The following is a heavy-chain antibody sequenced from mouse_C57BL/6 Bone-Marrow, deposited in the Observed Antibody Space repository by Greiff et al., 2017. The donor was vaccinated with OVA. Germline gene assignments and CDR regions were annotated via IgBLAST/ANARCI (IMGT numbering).Heavy chain of an antibody. J-gene: IGHJ1*03. CDR1: GFTFSSYA. V-gene: IGHV5-4*01. CDR2: ISDGGSYT. Sequence: EVKLMESGGGLVKPGGSLKLSCAASGFTFSSYAMSWVRQTPEKRLEWVATISDGGSYTYYPDNVKGRFTISRDNAKNNLYLQMSHLKSEDTAMYYCAREGAYDGYYVPYFDVWGTGTTVTVSS. CDR3: AREGAYDGYYVPYFDV. D-gene: IGHD2-3*01.